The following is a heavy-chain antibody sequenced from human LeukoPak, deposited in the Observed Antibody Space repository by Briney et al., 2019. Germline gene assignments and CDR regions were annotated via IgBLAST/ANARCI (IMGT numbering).Heavy chain of an antibody. V-gene: IGHV1-69*13. Sequence: GASVTVSCKASGGTFSSYAISWVRQAPGQGLEWMGGIIPIFGTANYAQKFQGRVTITADESTSTAYMELSSLRSEDTAVYYCARGAAAGTIVNWFDPWGQGTLVTVSS. CDR3: ARGAAAGTIVNWFDP. J-gene: IGHJ5*02. CDR2: IIPIFGTA. CDR1: GGTFSSYA. D-gene: IGHD6-13*01.